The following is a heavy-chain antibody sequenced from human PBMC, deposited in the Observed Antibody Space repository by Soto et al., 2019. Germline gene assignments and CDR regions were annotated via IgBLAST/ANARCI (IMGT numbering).Heavy chain of an antibody. D-gene: IGHD6-13*01. CDR3: ARDGPYSSSSYYFDY. J-gene: IGHJ4*02. CDR2: IYYSGST. Sequence: SETLSLTCTVSGDSITSYYWSWIRQPPGKGLEWIGYIYYSGSTNYSPSLKSRVTISVDTSKNQFSLNLSSVTAADTAVYYCARDGPYSSSSYYFDYWGQGTLVTVSS. CDR1: GDSITSYY. V-gene: IGHV4-59*01.